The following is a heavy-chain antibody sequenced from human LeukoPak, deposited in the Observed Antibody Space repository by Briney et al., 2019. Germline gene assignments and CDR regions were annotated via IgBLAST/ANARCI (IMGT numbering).Heavy chain of an antibody. Sequence: SVTVSCKASGGTFSSYAISWVRQAPGQGLEWMGGIIPIFGTANYAQKFQGRVTITADESTSTAYMELSSLRSEDTAVYYCARGLVRDCSGGSCYTRDYWGQGTLVTVSS. D-gene: IGHD2-15*01. V-gene: IGHV1-69*13. CDR2: IIPIFGTA. J-gene: IGHJ4*02. CDR1: GGTFSSYA. CDR3: ARGLVRDCSGGSCYTRDY.